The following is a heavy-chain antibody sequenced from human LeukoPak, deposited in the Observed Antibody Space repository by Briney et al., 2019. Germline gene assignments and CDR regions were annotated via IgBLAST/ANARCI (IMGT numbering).Heavy chain of an antibody. Sequence: KPSETLSLTCAFYGASFSGYYWSWIRQPPGKGLEWIGETNHSENTNYNPSLKSRVTISVDTSKNQFSLTLSSVTAADTAVYYCARQYCSSTNCYYFDYWGQGTLVTVSS. J-gene: IGHJ4*02. CDR1: GASFSGYY. D-gene: IGHD2-2*01. V-gene: IGHV4-34*01. CDR2: TNHSENT. CDR3: ARQYCSSTNCYYFDY.